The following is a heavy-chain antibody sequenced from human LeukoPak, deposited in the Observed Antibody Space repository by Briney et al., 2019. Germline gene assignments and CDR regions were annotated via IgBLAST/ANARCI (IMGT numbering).Heavy chain of an antibody. V-gene: IGHV3-48*03. CDR3: ARVREPYYYYYMDV. CDR2: IGSSGSTV. J-gene: IGHJ6*03. D-gene: IGHD1-14*01. Sequence: GGSLRLSCAASGFSFSSYEMNWVRQAPGKGLEWVSYIGSSGSTVYYADSVKGRFTISRDNSKNTLYLQMNSLRAEDTAVYYCARVREPYYYYYMDVWGKGTTVTISS. CDR1: GFSFSSYE.